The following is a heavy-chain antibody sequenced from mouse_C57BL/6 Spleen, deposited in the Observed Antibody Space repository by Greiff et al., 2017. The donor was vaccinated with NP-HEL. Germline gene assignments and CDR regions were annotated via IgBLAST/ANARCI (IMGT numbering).Heavy chain of an antibody. V-gene: IGHV1-69*01. CDR2: IDPSDSYT. D-gene: IGHD4-1*01. CDR3: ARTWDSYYYAMDY. Sequence: QVQLKQPGAELVMPGASVKLSCKASGYTFTSYWMHWVKQRPGQGLEWIGEIDPSDSYTNYNQKFKGKSTLTVDKSSSTAYMQLSSLTSEDSAVYYCARTWDSYYYAMDYWGQGTSVTVSS. J-gene: IGHJ4*01. CDR1: GYTFTSYW.